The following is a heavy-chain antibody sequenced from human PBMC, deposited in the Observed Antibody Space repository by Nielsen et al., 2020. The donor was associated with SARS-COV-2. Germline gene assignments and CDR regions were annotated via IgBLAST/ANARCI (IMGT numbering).Heavy chain of an antibody. Sequence: ASVKVSCKASGYTFTGYYMHWVRQAPGQGLEWMGRINPNSGGTNYAQKFQGRVTMTRDTSISTAYMELSSLRSEDTAVYYCAREGERWREFDPWGQGTLVTVSA. CDR2: INPNSGGT. D-gene: IGHD3-16*01. CDR3: AREGERWREFDP. CDR1: GYTFTGYY. V-gene: IGHV1-2*06. J-gene: IGHJ5*02.